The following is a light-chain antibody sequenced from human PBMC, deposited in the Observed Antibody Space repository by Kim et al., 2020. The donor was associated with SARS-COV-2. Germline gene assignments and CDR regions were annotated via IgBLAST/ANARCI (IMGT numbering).Light chain of an antibody. V-gene: IGKV4-1*01. CDR2: WAS. J-gene: IGKJ5*01. Sequence: DIVMTQSPDSLAVSLGERATINCKSTQSVLYSSKNKNYLAWYQHKPGQPPKRIIYWASTRESGVPDRFSGSGSGTDFTLTISSLQAEDVAVYYCQQYYTSPSITFGQGTRLEIK. CDR1: QSVLYSSKNKNY. CDR3: QQYYTSPSIT.